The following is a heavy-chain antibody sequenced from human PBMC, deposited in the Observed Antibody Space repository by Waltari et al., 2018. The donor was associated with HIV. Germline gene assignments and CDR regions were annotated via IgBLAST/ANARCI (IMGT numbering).Heavy chain of an antibody. Sequence: EVQLVESGGGLVKPGGSLRLSCAASGFTLRTAWMHWVRQAQGKGLEWVVRIKRRTVGGTTDYAAPVKGRFTIWRADSKNTLHLQMNSLMTEDTAVYYCVTVHGWGQGTMVTVSS. J-gene: IGHJ3*01. V-gene: IGHV3-15*01. CDR3: VTVHG. CDR1: GFTLRTAW. CDR2: IKRRTVGGTT.